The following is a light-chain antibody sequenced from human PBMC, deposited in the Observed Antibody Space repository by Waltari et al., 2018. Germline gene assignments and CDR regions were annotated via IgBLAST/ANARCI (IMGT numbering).Light chain of an antibody. CDR2: GAS. V-gene: IGKV3-20*01. J-gene: IGKJ2*01. Sequence: EIVLTQSPGTLSLSPGESPTLSCRASQSLSSTYLAWYQQKPGQAPRLLIYGASNRATGIPVRFSGSGSGTDFTLTITGLEPEDFAVYYCQHYGSSYTFVQGTKLE. CDR1: QSLSSTY. CDR3: QHYGSSYT.